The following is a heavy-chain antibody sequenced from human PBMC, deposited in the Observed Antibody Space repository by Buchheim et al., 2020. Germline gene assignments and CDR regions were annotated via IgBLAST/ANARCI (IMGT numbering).Heavy chain of an antibody. V-gene: IGHV3-7*03. CDR2: IKEDGSEK. CDR3: AREGSRQQLLYP. J-gene: IGHJ5*02. CDR1: GSTFSTYW. Sequence: EVQLVESGGGLVQPGGSLRLSCAASGSTFSTYWMSWVRQAPGKGLEWVANIKEDGSEKYYVDSVKGRFTISRDNARNSLSLQMNSLRAEDTAVYYCAREGSRQQLLYPWGQGTL. D-gene: IGHD2-2*01.